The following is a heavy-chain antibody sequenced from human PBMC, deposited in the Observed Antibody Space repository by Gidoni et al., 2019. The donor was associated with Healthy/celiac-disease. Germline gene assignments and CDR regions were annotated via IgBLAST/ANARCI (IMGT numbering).Heavy chain of an antibody. V-gene: IGHV3-33*01. Sequence: QVQLVESGGGVVQPGRSLRLSCAASGFTFSSYGMLLLRPAPGKGLEWVAVIWYDGSNKYYADSVKGRFTISRDNSKNTLYLQMNSLRAEDTAVYYCASGPGANYYDSSGLFNDAFDIWGQGTMVTVSS. CDR1: GFTFSSYG. J-gene: IGHJ3*02. CDR3: ASGPGANYYDSSGLFNDAFDI. D-gene: IGHD3-22*01. CDR2: IWYDGSNK.